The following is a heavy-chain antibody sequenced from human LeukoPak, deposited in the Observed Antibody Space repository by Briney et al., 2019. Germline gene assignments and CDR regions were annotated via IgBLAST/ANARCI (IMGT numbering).Heavy chain of an antibody. J-gene: IGHJ4*02. CDR3: ARHVPLPTTVSFDY. CDR1: GGSIAYATAY. D-gene: IGHD4-17*01. V-gene: IGHV4-30-4*01. Sequence: SSETLSLTCTVSGGSIAYATAYWTWIRQPPGEGLEWIGYIYYNGNTYYNPSLKSRASISIDTSRNRFSLQLNSVTASDTAVYFCARHVPLPTTVSFDYWGQGTLVTVSS. CDR2: IYYNGNT.